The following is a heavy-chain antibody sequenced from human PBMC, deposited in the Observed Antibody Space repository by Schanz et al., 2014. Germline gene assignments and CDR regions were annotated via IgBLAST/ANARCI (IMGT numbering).Heavy chain of an antibody. V-gene: IGHV3-23*04. D-gene: IGHD6-25*01. J-gene: IGHJ4*02. CDR2: ISGSGGST. CDR3: AKVRYSSGWRGDYFDE. Sequence: EVQLVESGGGLVQPGGSLRLSCTASGFTFSDYWMSWVRQAPGKGLEWVSAISGSGGSTYYADSVKGRFTISRDNSKNTLYLQMNSLRAEDTAVYYCAKVRYSSGWRGDYFDEWGQGTLVTVSS. CDR1: GFTFSDYW.